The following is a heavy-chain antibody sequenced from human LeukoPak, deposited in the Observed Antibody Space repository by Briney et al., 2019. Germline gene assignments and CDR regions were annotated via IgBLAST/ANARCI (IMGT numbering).Heavy chain of an antibody. V-gene: IGHV3-15*01. CDR2: IKSKTDGGTT. CDR1: GFTFSNAW. CDR3: TTDWVTIGAFDI. J-gene: IGHJ3*02. Sequence: GGSLRLSCAASGFTFSNAWMSWVRQAPGKGLEWVSRIKSKTDGGTTDYAAPVKGRFTISRDDSKNTLYLQMNSLKTEDTAVYYCTTDWVTIGAFDIWGQGTMVTVSS. D-gene: IGHD3-10*01.